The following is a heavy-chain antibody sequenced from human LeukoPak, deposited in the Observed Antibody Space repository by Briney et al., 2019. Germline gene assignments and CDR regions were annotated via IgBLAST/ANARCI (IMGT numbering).Heavy chain of an antibody. CDR2: INHSGST. CDR3: ARQSSSYYYYYYMDV. CDR1: GGSFSGYY. V-gene: IGHV4-34*01. D-gene: IGHD6-6*01. Sequence: SETLSLICAVYGGSFSGYYWSWIRQPPGKGLEWIGEINHSGSTNYNPSLKSRVTISVDTSKNQFSLKLSSVTAADTAVYYCARQSSSYYYYYYMDVWGKGTTVTVS. J-gene: IGHJ6*03.